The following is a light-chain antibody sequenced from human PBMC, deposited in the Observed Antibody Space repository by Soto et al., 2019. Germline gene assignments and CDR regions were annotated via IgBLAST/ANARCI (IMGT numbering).Light chain of an antibody. V-gene: IGKV1-5*03. CDR3: QHYNSYSEA. J-gene: IGKJ1*01. CDR1: QTISSW. Sequence: DIQMTQSPSTLSGSVGERVTITCRASQTISSWLAWYQQKPGKAPNPLIYKASTLNSGVPDRFSGSGSGTEFTLTISSLQPDDFATYYCQHYNSYSEAFGQGTKVDIK. CDR2: KAS.